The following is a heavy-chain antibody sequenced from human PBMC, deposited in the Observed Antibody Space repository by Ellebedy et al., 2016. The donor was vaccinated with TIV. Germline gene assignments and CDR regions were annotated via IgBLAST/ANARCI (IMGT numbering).Heavy chain of an antibody. D-gene: IGHD3-22*01. Sequence: SETLSLTCAVYGGSFSGYYWSWIRQPPGKGLEWIGEINHSGSTNYNPSLKSRVTISVDTSKNQFSLKLSSVTAADTAVYYCARGLQWFLREGSSAFDIWGQGTMVTVSS. J-gene: IGHJ3*02. CDR1: GGSFSGYY. V-gene: IGHV4-34*01. CDR2: INHSGST. CDR3: ARGLQWFLREGSSAFDI.